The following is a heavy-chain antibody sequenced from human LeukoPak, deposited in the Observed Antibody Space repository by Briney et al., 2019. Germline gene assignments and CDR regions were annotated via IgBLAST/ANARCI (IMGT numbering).Heavy chain of an antibody. CDR1: GCSFTGYY. Sequence: ASVKVSCKAAGCSFTGYYMHWVRQAPGQGLEWVGWINANTGGTNYAQKFQGRVTMTRDTSISTAYMELSRLRSDDTAMYYCARGGYSGYESTDYWGQGTLVTVSS. CDR3: ARGGYSGYESTDY. V-gene: IGHV1-2*02. CDR2: INANTGGT. D-gene: IGHD5-12*01. J-gene: IGHJ4*02.